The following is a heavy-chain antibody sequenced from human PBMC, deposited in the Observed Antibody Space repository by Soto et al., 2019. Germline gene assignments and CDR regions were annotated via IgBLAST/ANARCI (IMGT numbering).Heavy chain of an antibody. J-gene: IGHJ6*02. CDR3: ARDIVTAMAPYYYGMDV. Sequence: QVQLVQSGAEVKKPGASVKVSCKASGYTFTSYDINWVRQATGQGLEWMGWMNPNSGNTGYAQKFQGRVTMTRNTSISTAYMELSSLRSEDMAVYYCARDIVTAMAPYYYGMDVWGQGTTVTVSS. CDR1: GYTFTSYD. CDR2: MNPNSGNT. V-gene: IGHV1-8*01. D-gene: IGHD5-18*01.